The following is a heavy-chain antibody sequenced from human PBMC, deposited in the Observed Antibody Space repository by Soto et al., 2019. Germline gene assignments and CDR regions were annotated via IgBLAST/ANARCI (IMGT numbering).Heavy chain of an antibody. V-gene: IGHV3-11*06. D-gene: IGHD2-21*01. CDR1: GFPFSDYY. CDR3: VRVGGGGLFEH. J-gene: IGHJ4*02. CDR2: ISPKSTYR. Sequence: QVHLVESGGGLVKPGGSLRLSCPTSGFPFSDYYMSWIRQAPGKGLEWLSHISPKSTYRNYADSVKGRFTISRDNTKSSLFLQMNSLGVEDTAVYYCVRVGGGGLFEHWGQGVLVTVSS.